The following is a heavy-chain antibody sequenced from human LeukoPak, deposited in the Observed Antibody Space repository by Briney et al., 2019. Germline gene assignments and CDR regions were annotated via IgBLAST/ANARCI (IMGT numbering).Heavy chain of an antibody. D-gene: IGHD2-2*01. J-gene: IGHJ6*03. Sequence: EASVKVSCKASGYTFTGYYMHWVRQAPGQGLEWMGWINPNSGGTNYAQTLQGRVTMTRDTSISTAYMELSRLRSDDTAVYYCARDEYCSSTSCAHYYYYYMDVWGKGTTVTISS. CDR2: INPNSGGT. CDR1: GYTFTGYY. V-gene: IGHV1-2*02. CDR3: ARDEYCSSTSCAHYYYYYMDV.